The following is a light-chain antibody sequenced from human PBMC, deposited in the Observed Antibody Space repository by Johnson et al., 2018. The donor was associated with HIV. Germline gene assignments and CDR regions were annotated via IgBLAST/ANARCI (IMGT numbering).Light chain of an antibody. J-gene: IGLJ1*01. CDR3: ATWDRSLTIGGG. Sequence: QSVLTQPPSVSAAPGQKVTISCSGSSSDMGNYAVSWYQQLPGAAPKLLIYENNKRPSGIPDRFSGSKSGTSATLGLTGLQTGDEADYYCATWDRSLTIGGGFGTGTKVTVL. CDR2: ENN. V-gene: IGLV1-51*02. CDR1: SSDMGNYA.